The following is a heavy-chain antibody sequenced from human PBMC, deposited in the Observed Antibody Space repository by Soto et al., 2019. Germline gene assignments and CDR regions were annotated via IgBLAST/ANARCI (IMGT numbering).Heavy chain of an antibody. CDR1: GASITGSSY. V-gene: IGHV4-4*07. CDR2: FSLSGTT. CDR3: ARGMTPPGAPAWYYFDS. D-gene: IGHD2-8*02. Sequence: SETLSLTCTVSGASITGSSYWRWIRQTAGKGLEWIGRFSLSGTTSYNPSLRSRVTMSADVSKNQFSRRLTSVTAADTALYYCARGMTPPGAPAWYYFDSWGQGTLVTVS. J-gene: IGHJ4*02.